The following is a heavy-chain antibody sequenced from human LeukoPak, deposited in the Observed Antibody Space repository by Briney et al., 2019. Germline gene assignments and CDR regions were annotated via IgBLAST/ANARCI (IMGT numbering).Heavy chain of an antibody. D-gene: IGHD5-12*01. CDR3: ARGSGYHLVS. CDR2: LSFDGSNE. V-gene: IGHV3-30-3*01. CDR1: GFMFTNFA. Sequence: GGSLRLSCAASGFMFTNFAFHWVRQAPGKGLEWVAVLSFDGSNENYAGSVRGRFTISRDNSKNTLYLQMNSLKIEDTAIYYCARGSGYHLVSWGQGTLVTVSS. J-gene: IGHJ5*02.